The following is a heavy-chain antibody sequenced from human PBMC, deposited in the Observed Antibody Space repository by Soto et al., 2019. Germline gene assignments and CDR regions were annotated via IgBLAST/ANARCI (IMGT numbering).Heavy chain of an antibody. CDR2: ISSSSSYT. CDR3: ASDRWQPDGGDY. Sequence: QVQLVESGGGLVKPGGSLRLSCAASGFTFSDYYMSWIRQAPGKGLEWGSYISSSSSYTNYADSVKGRFTTSRDNAKNSMYLQMNSLSAEDTAVYDGASDRWQPDGGDYWGQGTLVTVSS. J-gene: IGHJ4*02. CDR1: GFTFSDYY. D-gene: IGHD2-15*01. V-gene: IGHV3-11*06.